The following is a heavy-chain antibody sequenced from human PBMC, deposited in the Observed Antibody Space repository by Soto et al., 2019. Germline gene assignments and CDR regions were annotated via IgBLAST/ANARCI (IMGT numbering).Heavy chain of an antibody. CDR2: IYYSGST. D-gene: IGHD2-2*01. V-gene: IGHV4-59*01. CDR3: ARVRTWGLGVVPAARVYYYYMDV. CDR1: GGSISSYY. Sequence: PSETLSLTCTVSGGSISSYYWSWIRQPPGKGLEWIGYIYYSGSTNYNPSLKSRVTISVDTSKNQFSLKLSSVTAADTAVYYCARVRTWGLGVVPAARVYYYYMDVWGKGTTVTVSS. J-gene: IGHJ6*03.